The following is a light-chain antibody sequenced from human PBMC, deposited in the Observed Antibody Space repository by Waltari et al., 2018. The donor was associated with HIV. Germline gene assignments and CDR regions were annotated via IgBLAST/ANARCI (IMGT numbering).Light chain of an antibody. CDR1: QSVKSGY. CDR3: QQYADSPLT. Sequence: EIVLTQSPGSLSLSPGERATLSCRASQSVKSGYLAWYQQRPGQAPRLLIHGSSSRATGIPDRFSGSGSGTDFTLTISRLEPEDFAVYFCQQYADSPLTFGQGTKVDMK. J-gene: IGKJ1*01. V-gene: IGKV3-20*01. CDR2: GSS.